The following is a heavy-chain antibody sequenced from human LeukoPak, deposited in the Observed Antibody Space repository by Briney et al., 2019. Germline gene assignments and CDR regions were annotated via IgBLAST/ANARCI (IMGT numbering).Heavy chain of an antibody. Sequence: KPSETLSLTCAVDGGSLSGYYWSWIRQPPGKGLEWIGEINHSGSTNYNPSLKSRVTISVDTSKNQFSLKLSSVTAADTAVYYCARARPRRVDRGYSRYHYPSWDYWGQGTLVTVSS. J-gene: IGHJ4*02. CDR3: ARARPRRVDRGYSRYHYPSWDY. CDR1: GGSLSGYY. CDR2: INHSGST. V-gene: IGHV4-34*01. D-gene: IGHD5-12*01.